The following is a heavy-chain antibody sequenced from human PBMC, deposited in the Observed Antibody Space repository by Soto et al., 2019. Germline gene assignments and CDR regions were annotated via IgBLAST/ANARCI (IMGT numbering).Heavy chain of an antibody. CDR2: IYYSGST. CDR1: GGSISSSSYY. V-gene: IGHV4-39*01. CDR3: ARSPPPITIFGVVAPFDP. D-gene: IGHD3-3*01. Sequence: QLQLQESGPGLVKPSETLSLTCTVSGGSISSSSYYWGWIRQPPGKGLEWIGSIYYSGSTYYNPSLKRPVTISVETSKNQFSLKLSSVTAADTAVYYSARSPPPITIFGVVAPFDPWGQGTLVTVSS. J-gene: IGHJ5*02.